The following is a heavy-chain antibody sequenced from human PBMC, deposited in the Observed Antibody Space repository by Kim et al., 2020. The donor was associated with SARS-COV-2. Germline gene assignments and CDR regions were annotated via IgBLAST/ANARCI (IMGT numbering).Heavy chain of an antibody. V-gene: IGHV3-23*03. CDR2: IYSGGSST. J-gene: IGHJ4*02. D-gene: IGHD1-26*01. CDR3: SKVGLLSSLDY. Sequence: GGSLRLSCAVSGFTFSSYAMSWVRQAPGKGLEWVSVIYSGGSSTYYADSVKGRFTISRDNSKNTLYLQMNSLRAEDTAVYYCSKVGLLSSLDYWGQGTLVTVSS. CDR1: GFTFSSYA.